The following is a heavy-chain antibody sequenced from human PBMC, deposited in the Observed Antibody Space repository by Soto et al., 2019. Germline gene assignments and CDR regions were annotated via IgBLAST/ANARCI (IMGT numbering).Heavy chain of an antibody. CDR1: GFTFSNHW. J-gene: IGHJ6*02. V-gene: IGHV3-74*01. CDR2: VNFDGTTT. CDR3: GRGIQIYYGFDV. D-gene: IGHD5-18*01. Sequence: DVQLVESGGGLVQPGGSLRLSCAASGFTFSNHWMHWVRQVPGKGLVWVSRVNFDGTTTNYADSVKVRFTVSRDNAKNAVYWQMNSLRADDTGVYYCGRGIQIYYGFDVWGQGTTVTVSS.